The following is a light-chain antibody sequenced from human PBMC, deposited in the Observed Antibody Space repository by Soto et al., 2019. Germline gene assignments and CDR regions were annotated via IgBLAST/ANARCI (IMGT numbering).Light chain of an antibody. CDR2: KAS. CDR3: QQYSGPYT. CDR1: QSISRW. Sequence: DIQMTQSPSALSASVGDRVTITCRASQSISRWLAWYQQKPGKAPKLLIYKASSLRGGVRSRFGGSGSGTEFTITISSLQPDDVATYYWQQYSGPYTFGQGTKLEI. V-gene: IGKV1-5*03. J-gene: IGKJ2*01.